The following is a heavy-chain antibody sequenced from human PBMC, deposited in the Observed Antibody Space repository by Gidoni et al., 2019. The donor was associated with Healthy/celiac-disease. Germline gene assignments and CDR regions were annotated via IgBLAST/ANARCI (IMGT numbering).Heavy chain of an antibody. CDR1: GFTFDDYA. CDR3: AKDSLDHIAVAGTGAFDY. Sequence: EVQLVESGGGLVQPGRSLRLSCAASGFTFDDYAMHWVRQAPGKGLEWVSGISWNSGSIGYADSVKGRFTISRDNAKNSLYLQMNSLRAEDTALYYCAKDSLDHIAVAGTGAFDYWGQGTLVTVSS. J-gene: IGHJ4*02. D-gene: IGHD6-19*01. V-gene: IGHV3-9*01. CDR2: ISWNSGSI.